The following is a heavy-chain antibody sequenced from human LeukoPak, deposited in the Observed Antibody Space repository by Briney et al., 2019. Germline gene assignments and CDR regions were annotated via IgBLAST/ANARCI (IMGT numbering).Heavy chain of an antibody. Sequence: PSETLSLTCAVSGDSISSSNWWSWVRQPPGKGLEWIGDIYHSGSTNYNPSLRSRVTISVDKSRNQFSLNLSAVTAADTALYFCARRRGRNGGYVFDYWGQGTLVTVSS. CDR1: GDSISSSNW. D-gene: IGHD2-8*01. CDR3: ARRRGRNGGYVFDY. CDR2: IYHSGST. J-gene: IGHJ4*02. V-gene: IGHV4-4*02.